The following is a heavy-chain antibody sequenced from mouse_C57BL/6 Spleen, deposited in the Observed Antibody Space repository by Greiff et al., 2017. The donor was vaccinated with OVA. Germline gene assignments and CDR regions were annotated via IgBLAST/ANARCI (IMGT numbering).Heavy chain of an antibody. CDR3: ARDSYYGSEDY. J-gene: IGHJ2*01. CDR1: GYSITSGYY. D-gene: IGHD1-1*01. CDR2: ISYDGSN. V-gene: IGHV3-6*01. Sequence: EVQLQESGPGLVKPSQSLSLTCSVTGYSITSGYYWNWIRQFPGNKLEWMGYISYDGSNNYNPSLKNRISITRDTSKNQFFLKLNSVTTEDTATYYCARDSYYGSEDYWGQGTTLTVSS.